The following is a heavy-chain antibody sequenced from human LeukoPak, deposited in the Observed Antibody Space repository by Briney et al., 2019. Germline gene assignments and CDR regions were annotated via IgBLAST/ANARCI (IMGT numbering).Heavy chain of an antibody. CDR1: GYTFTGYY. CDR3: ARARTAIGLFSSPYYFDY. J-gene: IGHJ4*02. V-gene: IGHV1-2*02. CDR2: INPNSGGT. D-gene: IGHD6-6*01. Sequence: ASVKVSCKASGYTFTGYYMHWVRQAPEQGLEWMGWINPNSGGTNYAQKFQGRVTMTRDTSISTAYMELSRLRSDDTAVYYCARARTAIGLFSSPYYFDYWGQGTLVTVSS.